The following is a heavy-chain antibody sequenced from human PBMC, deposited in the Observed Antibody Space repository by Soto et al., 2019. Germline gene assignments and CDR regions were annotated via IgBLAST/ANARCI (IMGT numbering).Heavy chain of an antibody. J-gene: IGHJ4*02. D-gene: IGHD3-16*01. V-gene: IGHV4-4*07. CDR2: IYSTGNS. Sequence: SETLSLTCFVSGDSIRYYFWSWIRQPAGKGLEWVGRIYSTGNSNENPSLKSRVSLSVDTSKNQFSLRLKSVTAADTAVYYCAREGLGFDFWGQGALVTVSS. CDR3: AREGLGFDF. CDR1: GDSIRYYF.